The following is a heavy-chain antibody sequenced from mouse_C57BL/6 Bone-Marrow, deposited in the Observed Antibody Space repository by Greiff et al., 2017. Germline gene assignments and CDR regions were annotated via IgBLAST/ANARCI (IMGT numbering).Heavy chain of an antibody. CDR2: INPGSGGT. Sequence: QVQLKESGAELVRPGTSVKVSCKASGYAFTNYLIEWVKQRPGQGLEWIGVINPGSGGTNYNEKFKGKATLTADKASSTAYMQLSRLTSEDSAVYFCARRGGYYLFDYWGQGTTLTVSS. J-gene: IGHJ2*01. V-gene: IGHV1-54*01. CDR1: GYAFTNYL. CDR3: ARRGGYYLFDY. D-gene: IGHD2-3*01.